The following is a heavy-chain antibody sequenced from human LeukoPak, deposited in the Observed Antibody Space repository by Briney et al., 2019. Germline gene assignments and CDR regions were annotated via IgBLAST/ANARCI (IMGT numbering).Heavy chain of an antibody. CDR3: ARPSGGWLQFEGGTSNFDY. J-gene: IGHJ4*02. CDR1: GFTFSSYA. Sequence: AGGSLRLSCAASGFTFSSYAMHWVRQAPGKGLGWVAVISYDGSNKYYADSVKGRFTISRDNSKNTLYLQMNSLRAEDTAVYYCARPSGGWLQFEGGTSNFDYWGQGTLVTVSS. V-gene: IGHV3-30-3*01. D-gene: IGHD5-24*01. CDR2: ISYDGSNK.